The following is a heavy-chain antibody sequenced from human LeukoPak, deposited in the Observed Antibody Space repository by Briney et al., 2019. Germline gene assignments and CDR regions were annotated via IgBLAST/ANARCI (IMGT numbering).Heavy chain of an antibody. CDR3: ARDQSCSGGSCYHPFHY. D-gene: IGHD2-15*01. CDR2: ISAYNGNT. V-gene: IGHV1-18*01. CDR1: GYTFTSYG. Sequence: ASVKVSCKASGYTFTSYGISWVRQAPGQGLEWMGWISAYNGNTNYAQKLQGRVTMTTDTSTSTAYMELRSLRSDDTAVYYCARDQSCSGGSCYHPFHYWGQGTLVTVSS. J-gene: IGHJ4*02.